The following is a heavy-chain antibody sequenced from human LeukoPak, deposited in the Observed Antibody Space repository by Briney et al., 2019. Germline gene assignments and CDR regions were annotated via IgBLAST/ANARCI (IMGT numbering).Heavy chain of an antibody. CDR3: AADPWYSGYDYPFDY. D-gene: IGHD5-12*01. J-gene: IGHJ4*02. CDR1: GYTLTELS. V-gene: IGHV1-24*01. Sequence: GASVKVSCKVSGYTLTELSMHWVRQAPGKGLEWMGGFDPEDGETIYAQKFQGRVTMTEDTSTDTAYMELSSLRSEDTAVYYCAADPWYSGYDYPFDYWGQGTLVTVSS. CDR2: FDPEDGET.